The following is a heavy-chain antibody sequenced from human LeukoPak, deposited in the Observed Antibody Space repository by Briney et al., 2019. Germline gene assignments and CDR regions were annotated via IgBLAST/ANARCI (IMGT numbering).Heavy chain of an antibody. Sequence: KPGGSLRLSCAVSGFTFSRNSMNWVRQAPGKWLEWVSSMIVSSGLIYYPDSVKGRYTVSRDNSKSALFLQMNSLIGDDTAVYYCAMMLRGVINPCDQWGQGTLVTVFS. CDR1: GFTFSRNS. CDR2: MIVSSGLI. J-gene: IGHJ4*02. CDR3: AMMLRGVINPCDQ. V-gene: IGHV3-21*03. D-gene: IGHD3-10*01.